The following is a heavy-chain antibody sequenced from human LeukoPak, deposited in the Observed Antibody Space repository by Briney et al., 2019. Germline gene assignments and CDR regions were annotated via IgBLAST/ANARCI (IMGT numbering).Heavy chain of an antibody. CDR3: ARGIAAAAEHWFDP. CDR1: GGSISSGGYY. V-gene: IGHV4-31*03. Sequence: PSQTLSLTCTVSGGSISSGGYYWSWIRQHPGKGLEWIGYIYYSGSTYYYPSLKSRVTISVDTSKNQFSLKLSSVTAADTAVYYCARGIAAAAEHWFDPWGQGTLVTVSS. CDR2: IYYSGST. J-gene: IGHJ5*02. D-gene: IGHD6-13*01.